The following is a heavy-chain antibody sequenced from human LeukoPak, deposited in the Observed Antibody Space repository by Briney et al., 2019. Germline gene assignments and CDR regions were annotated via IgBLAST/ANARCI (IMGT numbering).Heavy chain of an antibody. CDR3: AREGSGSYSVDY. CDR1: GYAFTSYG. V-gene: IGHV1-18*01. CDR2: ISAYNGNT. Sequence: ASVKVSCKASGYAFTSYGISWVRRAPGQGLEWMGWISAYNGNTNYAQKLQDRVTMTTDTSTSTAYMELRSLRSDDTAVYYCAREGSGSYSVDYWGQGTLVTVSS. J-gene: IGHJ4*02. D-gene: IGHD1-26*01.